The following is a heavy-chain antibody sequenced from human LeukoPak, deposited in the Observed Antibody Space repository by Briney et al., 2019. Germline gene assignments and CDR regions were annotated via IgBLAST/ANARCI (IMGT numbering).Heavy chain of an antibody. CDR3: ASSGSYRFDY. V-gene: IGHV3-48*02. D-gene: IGHD1-26*01. J-gene: IGHJ4*02. Sequence: GGSLRLSCAASGFTFSSYSMNWVRQAPGKGLEWVSHITASGTAMFYADSVKGRFTISRDNAKNSLYLQMNSQRDEDTAVYYCASSGSYRFDYWGQGTLVTVSS. CDR2: ITASGTAM. CDR1: GFTFSSYS.